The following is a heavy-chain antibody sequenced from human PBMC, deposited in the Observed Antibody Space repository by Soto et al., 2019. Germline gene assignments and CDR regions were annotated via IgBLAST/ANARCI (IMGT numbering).Heavy chain of an antibody. CDR3: ARLVDTADFDY. J-gene: IGHJ4*02. CDR2: IIPILGIA. CDR1: GGTFSSYT. Sequence: GASVKVSCKASGGTFSSYTISWVRQAPGQGLEWMGRIIPILGIANYAQKFQGRVTITADESTSTAYMELSSLRSEDTAVYYCARLVDTADFDYWGQGTLVTVSS. D-gene: IGHD5-18*01. V-gene: IGHV1-69*02.